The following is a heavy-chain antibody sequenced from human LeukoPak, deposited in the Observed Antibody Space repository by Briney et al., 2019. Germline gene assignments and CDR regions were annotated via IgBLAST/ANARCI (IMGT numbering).Heavy chain of an antibody. CDR2: IIPILGIA. D-gene: IGHD1-26*01. CDR1: GGTFSSYA. J-gene: IGHJ5*02. V-gene: IGHV1-69*04. Sequence: SVKVSCKASGGTFSSYAISWVRQAPGQGLEWMGRIIPILGIANYAQKFQGRVTITADKSTSTAYMELSSLRSEDTAVYYCARARDSGGYRYNWFDPWGQGTLVTVSS. CDR3: ARARDSGGYRYNWFDP.